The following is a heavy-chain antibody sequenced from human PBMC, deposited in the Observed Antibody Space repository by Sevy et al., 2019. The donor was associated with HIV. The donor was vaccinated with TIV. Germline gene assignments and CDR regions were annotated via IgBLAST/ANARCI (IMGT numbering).Heavy chain of an antibody. CDR3: ARARVAGSYYSMGY. J-gene: IGHJ4*02. Sequence: ASVKVSCKASGYTFTGYYMYWVRQAPGQGLEWMGWINPNSGGTNYAQKFQGRVTMTRDTSISTAYMELSRLRSDDTAVYYCARARVAGSYYSMGYWGQGTLVTVSS. V-gene: IGHV1-2*02. CDR1: GYTFTGYY. CDR2: INPNSGGT. D-gene: IGHD1-26*01.